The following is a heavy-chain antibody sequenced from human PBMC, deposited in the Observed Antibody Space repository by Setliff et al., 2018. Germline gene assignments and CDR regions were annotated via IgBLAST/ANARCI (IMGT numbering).Heavy chain of an antibody. CDR3: ARTGTYRYFDY. CDR2: IYYRGDT. D-gene: IGHD1-1*01. J-gene: IGHJ4*02. Sequence: PSETLSLTCTVSGASLSSGTYYWGWIRQTPGKGLEWIGRIYYRGDTYYNASLKGRLTISVDTAQNQFSLRLTSVTAADTAVYYCARTGTYRYFDYWGQGALVTVSS. CDR1: GASLSSGTYY. V-gene: IGHV4-39*01.